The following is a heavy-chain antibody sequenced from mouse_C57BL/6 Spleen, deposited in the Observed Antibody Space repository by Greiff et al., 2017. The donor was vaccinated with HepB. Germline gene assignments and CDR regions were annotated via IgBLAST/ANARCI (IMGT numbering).Heavy chain of an antibody. D-gene: IGHD1-1*01. Sequence: QVQLKESGAELVRPGTSVKMSCKASGYTFTNYWIGWAKQRPGHGLEWIGDIYPGGGYTNYNEKFKGKATLTADKSSSTAYMQFSSLTSEDSAIYYCARWERITTVDWYFDVWGTGTTVTVSS. J-gene: IGHJ1*03. CDR1: GYTFTNYW. CDR2: IYPGGGYT. V-gene: IGHV1-63*01. CDR3: ARWERITTVDWYFDV.